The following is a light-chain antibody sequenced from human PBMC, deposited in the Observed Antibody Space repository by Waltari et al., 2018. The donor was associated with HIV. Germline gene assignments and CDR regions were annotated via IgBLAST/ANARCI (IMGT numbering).Light chain of an antibody. CDR3: QSAESTGIGV. J-gene: IGLJ3*02. CDR1: VLPQQS. Sequence: SYELTQPPSVSVSPGQTARITCSGDVLPQQSAYWYQQMPGQAHVLVISKDSERPSGIPERFSASSSGTTVTLTISGVQAEDEADYYCQSAESTGIGVFGGGTKLTVL. CDR2: KDS. V-gene: IGLV3-25*03.